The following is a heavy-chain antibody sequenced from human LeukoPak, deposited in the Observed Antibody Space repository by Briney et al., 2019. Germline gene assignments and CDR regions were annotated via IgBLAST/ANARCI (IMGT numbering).Heavy chain of an antibody. V-gene: IGHV1-18*01. Sequence: GASVKVSCKASGYTFTSYGISWVRQAPGQGLEWMGWVSAYNGNTNYAQKLQGRVTMTTDTSTSTAYMELRSLRSDDTAVYYCARRYRETVTRNYYYMDVWGKGTTVTVSS. J-gene: IGHJ6*03. CDR2: VSAYNGNT. CDR3: ARRYRETVTRNYYYMDV. CDR1: GYTFTSYG. D-gene: IGHD4-17*01.